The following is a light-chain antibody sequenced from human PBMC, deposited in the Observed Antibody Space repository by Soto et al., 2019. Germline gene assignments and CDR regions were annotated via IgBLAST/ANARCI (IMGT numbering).Light chain of an antibody. CDR1: QSVSSN. CDR2: GAS. Sequence: EIVMTQSPGTLSVSPGERATLSCRASQSVSSNLAWYQQKPGQAPRLLIYGASTRATGIPARFSGSGSGTEFTLTISSLQSEDFAVYYCQQYNNWPTWTFGQGTKVEI. V-gene: IGKV3-15*01. CDR3: QQYNNWPTWT. J-gene: IGKJ1*01.